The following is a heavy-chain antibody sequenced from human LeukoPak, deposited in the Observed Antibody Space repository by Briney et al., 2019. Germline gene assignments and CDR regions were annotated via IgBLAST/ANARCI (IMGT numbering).Heavy chain of an antibody. Sequence: GGSLRLSCAASGFPFSSHVLSWVRQAPGKGLEWIAYINHNGEAIYYPDFVKGRFIISRDNAKNSLFLQMNDLRDEDTAVCYCARDYDWAFDFWGQGTRVTVSS. CDR1: GFPFSSHV. V-gene: IGHV3-48*02. J-gene: IGHJ4*02. CDR3: ARDYDWAFDF. CDR2: INHNGEAI. D-gene: IGHD3-9*01.